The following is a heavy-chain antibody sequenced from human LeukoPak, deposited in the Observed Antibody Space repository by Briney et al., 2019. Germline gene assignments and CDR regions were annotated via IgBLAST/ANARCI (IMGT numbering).Heavy chain of an antibody. J-gene: IGHJ4*02. CDR2: ISAGGTTI. Sequence: GGSLRLSCAASGFTFRSYAMNWVRQAPGRGLEWVSWISAGGTTIYYADHVKGRFTISRDNAKNSLYLQMDSLRAEDTAVYYCARDGPYYDVLTGYYKTYFDYWDQGALVTVSS. D-gene: IGHD3-9*01. CDR3: ARDGPYYDVLTGYYKTYFDY. V-gene: IGHV3-48*03. CDR1: GFTFRSYA.